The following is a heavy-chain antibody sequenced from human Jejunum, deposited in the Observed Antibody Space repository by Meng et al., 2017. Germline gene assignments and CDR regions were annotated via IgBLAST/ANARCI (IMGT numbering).Heavy chain of an antibody. CDR1: GDSINSYY. V-gene: IGHV4-4*07. D-gene: IGHD3-10*01. CDR3: ARDVPGSANMDV. Sequence: GSLRLSCTVSGDSINSYYWSWLRQPAGKGLEWIGRIYSSGGANYNPSLKSRVTMSVDTSKNQFSLKLNSVTAADTAVYFCARDVPGSANMDVWGQGTTVTVSS. CDR2: IYSSGGA. J-gene: IGHJ6*02.